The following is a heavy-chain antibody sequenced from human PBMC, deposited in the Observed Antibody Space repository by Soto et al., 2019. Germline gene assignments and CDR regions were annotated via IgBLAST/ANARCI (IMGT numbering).Heavy chain of an antibody. D-gene: IGHD2-21*01. V-gene: IGHV3-23*01. CDR1: GLTFGSHA. CDR2: ISGSGDST. J-gene: IGHJ5*02. CDR3: AKHIVVAIVGNPDWFDP. Sequence: EGQLLQSGGGLVQPGGSLRVSCVASGLTFGSHAMSWVRQAPGKGLEWISVISGSGDSTNYADSVKGRFTISRDNSKSTLYLQMNSLRAEDTAIYYCAKHIVVAIVGNPDWFDPWGQGTLVTVSS.